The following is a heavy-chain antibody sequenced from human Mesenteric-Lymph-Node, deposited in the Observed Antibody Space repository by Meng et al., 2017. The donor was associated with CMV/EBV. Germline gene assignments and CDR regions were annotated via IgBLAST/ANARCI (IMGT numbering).Heavy chain of an antibody. CDR1: GFSLSTSGVG. V-gene: IGHV2-5*02. CDR3: AHRRQLLCFDY. J-gene: IGHJ4*02. D-gene: IGHD2-2*01. Sequence: CTFSGFSLSTSGVGVGWIRQPPGKALEWLALIYWDDNKRYSPSLKSRLAITKDTSKNQVVLTMTNMDPVDTATYYCAHRRQLLCFDYWGQGTLVTVSS. CDR2: IYWDDNK.